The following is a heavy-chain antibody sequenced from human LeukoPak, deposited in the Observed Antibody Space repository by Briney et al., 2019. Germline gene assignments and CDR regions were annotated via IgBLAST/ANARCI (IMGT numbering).Heavy chain of an antibody. Sequence: PGGSLRLSCAASGFIFSSYSMNWVRQAPGKGLKWVSSISSSSSYIYYADSVKGRFTISRDNAKNSLYLQMNSLRAEDTAVYYCARDLDTVQSNFDYWGQGTLVTVSS. CDR3: ARDLDTVQSNFDY. CDR2: ISSSSSYI. D-gene: IGHD2-8*02. V-gene: IGHV3-21*01. J-gene: IGHJ4*02. CDR1: GFIFSSYS.